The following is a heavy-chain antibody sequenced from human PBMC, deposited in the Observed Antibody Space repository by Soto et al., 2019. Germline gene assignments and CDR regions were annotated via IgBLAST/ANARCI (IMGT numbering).Heavy chain of an antibody. CDR2: ISYDGSNK. CDR3: ARETRTGGDLDY. D-gene: IGHD1-1*01. CDR1: GFTFSSYA. J-gene: IGHJ4*02. Sequence: QVQLVESGGGVVQPGRSLRLSCAASGFTFSSYAMHWVRQAPGKGLEWVAVISYDGSNKYYADSVKGRFTISRDNSKNTLYLQMNSLRAEDTAVYYCARETRTGGDLDYWDQGTLVTVSS. V-gene: IGHV3-30-3*01.